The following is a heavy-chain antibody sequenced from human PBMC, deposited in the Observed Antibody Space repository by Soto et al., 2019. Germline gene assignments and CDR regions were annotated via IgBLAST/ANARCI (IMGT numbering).Heavy chain of an antibody. D-gene: IGHD5-18*01. CDR3: AKDRSGILDY. CDR2: ISYDGSNK. J-gene: IGHJ4*02. Sequence: GGSLRLSCAASGFTFSSYGMHWVRQAPGKGLEWVAVISYDGSNKYYADSVKGRFTISRDNSKNTLYLQMNSLRAEDTAVYYCAKDRSGILDYWGQGTLVTVSS. CDR1: GFTFSSYG. V-gene: IGHV3-30*18.